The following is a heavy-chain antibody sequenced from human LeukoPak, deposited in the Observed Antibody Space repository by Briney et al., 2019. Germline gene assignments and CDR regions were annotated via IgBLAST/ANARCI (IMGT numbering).Heavy chain of an antibody. Sequence: SVKVSCKASGGTFSSYAISWVRQAPGQGLEWMGGIIPIFGTANYAQKFQSRVTITADKSTSTAYMELSSLRSEDTAVYYCARGNYYDRLGYFDYWGQGTLVTVSS. CDR3: ARGNYYDRLGYFDY. D-gene: IGHD3-22*01. V-gene: IGHV1-69*06. CDR1: GGTFSSYA. J-gene: IGHJ4*02. CDR2: IIPIFGTA.